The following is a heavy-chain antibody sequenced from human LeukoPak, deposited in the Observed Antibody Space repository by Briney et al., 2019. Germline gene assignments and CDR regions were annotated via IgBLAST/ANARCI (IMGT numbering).Heavy chain of an antibody. J-gene: IGHJ6*03. CDR1: GYTFTSYD. Sequence: GASVKVSCKASGYTFTSYDINWVRQATGQGLEWMGWINPNSGGTNYAQKFQGRVTMTRDTSISTAYMELSRLRSDDTAVYYCARVRVDSSSWRNYYYYYYMDVWGKGTTVTVSS. V-gene: IGHV1-2*02. D-gene: IGHD6-13*01. CDR2: INPNSGGT. CDR3: ARVRVDSSSWRNYYYYYYMDV.